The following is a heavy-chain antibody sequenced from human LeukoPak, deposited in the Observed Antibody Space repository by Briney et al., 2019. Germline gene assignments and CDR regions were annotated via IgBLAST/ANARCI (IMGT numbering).Heavy chain of an antibody. CDR1: GGSISSLY. CDR2: IYYTGST. D-gene: IGHD6-6*01. CDR3: ARHRAYSSSSPFDY. V-gene: IGHV4-59*08. Sequence: SETLSLTCSVSGGSISSLYWSWIRQPPGKGLEWIGYIYYTGSTNYNPSLKSRVTMFVDMSKNQFSPRLSSVTAADTAVYYCARHRAYSSSSPFDYWGQGTLVTVSS. J-gene: IGHJ4*02.